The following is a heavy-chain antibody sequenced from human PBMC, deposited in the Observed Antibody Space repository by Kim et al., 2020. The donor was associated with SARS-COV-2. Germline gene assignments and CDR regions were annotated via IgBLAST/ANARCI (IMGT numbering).Heavy chain of an antibody. D-gene: IGHD3-10*01. CDR2: ISWNSGSI. J-gene: IGHJ4*02. CDR1: GFTFDDYA. CDR3: VMVRGEDYFDY. Sequence: GGSLRLSCAASGFTFDDYAMHWVRQAPGKGLEWVSGISWNSGSIGYADSVKGRFTISRDNAKNSLYLQMNSLRAEDTALYYCVMVRGEDYFDYWGQGTLVTVSS. V-gene: IGHV3-9*01.